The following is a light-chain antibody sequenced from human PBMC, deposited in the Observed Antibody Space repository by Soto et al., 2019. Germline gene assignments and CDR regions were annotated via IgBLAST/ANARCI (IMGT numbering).Light chain of an antibody. Sequence: DIQMTQSPSSLSASVGDRVTITCQASQDISNYLNWYQQKQGKAPKLLIYDASNLETGVPSRFSGSGSGTDFTFAISSLQPEDIATYYCQQYDNLPWTFGQGPKVQIK. CDR1: QDISNY. CDR2: DAS. V-gene: IGKV1-33*01. J-gene: IGKJ1*01. CDR3: QQYDNLPWT.